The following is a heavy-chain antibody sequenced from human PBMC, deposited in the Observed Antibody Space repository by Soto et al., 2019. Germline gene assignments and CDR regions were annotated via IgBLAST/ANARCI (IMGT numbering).Heavy chain of an antibody. Sequence: SLRLSCAASGFTFSDYGMHWVRQAPGKGLEWVAGISYDGTDKYYASSVKGRFTISRDNSKNTVHLQMNSLRGEDTASYYCAKDGGAAGTFDYWGQGTLVTVSS. CDR2: ISYDGTDK. CDR1: GFTFSDYG. J-gene: IGHJ4*02. CDR3: AKDGGAAGTFDY. D-gene: IGHD6-13*01. V-gene: IGHV3-30*18.